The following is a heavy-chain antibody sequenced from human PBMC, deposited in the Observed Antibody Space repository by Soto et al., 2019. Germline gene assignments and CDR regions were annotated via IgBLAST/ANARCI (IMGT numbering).Heavy chain of an antibody. CDR2: IYYSGST. CDR3: AMAAPPLADYFDY. Sequence: QVQLQESGPGLVKPSETLSLTCTVSGGSISSYYWSWIRQPPGKGLEWIGYIYYSGSTNYNPSLKSRVTISVDTSKNQFSLKLSSVTAADTAVYYCAMAAPPLADYFDYWGQGTLVTVSS. V-gene: IGHV4-59*01. J-gene: IGHJ4*02. CDR1: GGSISSYY. D-gene: IGHD6-13*01.